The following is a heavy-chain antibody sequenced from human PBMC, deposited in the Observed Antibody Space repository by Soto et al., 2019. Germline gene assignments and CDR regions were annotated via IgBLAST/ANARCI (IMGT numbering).Heavy chain of an antibody. CDR1: GFTFNRHP. D-gene: IGHD2-8*01. Sequence: QVQLEESGGGVVQPGRSLRLSCAASGFTFNRHPLHWVRQAPGKGLEWVAVISHDGNNKYYADSVKGRFTISRDNSMNMLYLQMHGLRTEDTAIFYCARASGHIYATLHGPFDHWGQGALVTVSS. J-gene: IGHJ4*02. V-gene: IGHV3-30-3*01. CDR2: ISHDGNNK. CDR3: ARASGHIYATLHGPFDH.